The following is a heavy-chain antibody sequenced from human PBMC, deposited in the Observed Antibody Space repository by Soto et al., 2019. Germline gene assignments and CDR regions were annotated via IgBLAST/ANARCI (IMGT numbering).Heavy chain of an antibody. CDR2: ISTSNGDT. J-gene: IGHJ5*01. CDR1: GYTFAHYG. CDR3: AREWDYYASRSYSNWFDY. Sequence: ASVKVSCKASGYTFAHYGLVWVRQAPGQGLEWMGWISTSNGDTNYTPKLQGRVTMTKDTSTNTAYMELRSLTSDDTAVYYCAREWDYYASRSYSNWFDYWGQGTLVTVSS. D-gene: IGHD3-10*01. V-gene: IGHV1-18*01.